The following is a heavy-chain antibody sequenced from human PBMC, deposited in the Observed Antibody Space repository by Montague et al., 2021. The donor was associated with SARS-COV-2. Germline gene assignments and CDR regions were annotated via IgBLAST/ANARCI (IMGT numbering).Heavy chain of an antibody. J-gene: IGHJ4*02. CDR1: GGSISSYY. CDR3: ARRSLGYCSGGSCYSGYDY. CDR2: IYYSGST. Sequence: SETLSLTCTVSGGSISSYYWSWIRQPPGKGLEWIGYIYYSGSTNXNPSLKSRVTISVDTSKNQFSLKLSSLTAADTAVYYCARRSLGYCSGGSCYSGYDYWGQGTLVTVSS. V-gene: IGHV4-59*01. D-gene: IGHD2-15*01.